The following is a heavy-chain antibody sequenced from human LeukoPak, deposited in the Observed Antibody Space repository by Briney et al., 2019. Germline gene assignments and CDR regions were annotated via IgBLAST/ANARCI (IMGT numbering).Heavy chain of an antibody. D-gene: IGHD6-13*01. V-gene: IGHV3-64*01. CDR3: AREIAAAGIYYFDY. Sequence: GGSLRLSCAASGFTLSSYAMSWVRQAPGKGLEWVSAISVSGNTYHANSVKGRFTISRDNSKNTLYLQMGSLRAEDMAVYYCAREIAAAGIYYFDYWGQGTLVTVSS. CDR1: GFTLSSYA. J-gene: IGHJ4*02. CDR2: ISVSGNT.